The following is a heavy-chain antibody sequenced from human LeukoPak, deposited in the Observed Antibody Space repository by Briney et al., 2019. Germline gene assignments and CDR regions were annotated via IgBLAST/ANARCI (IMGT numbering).Heavy chain of an antibody. CDR1: GFTFSGYE. CDR3: AREFTTVVTPGDY. J-gene: IGHJ4*02. CDR2: ISFSGDII. Sequence: GGSLRLSCAASGFTFSGYEMNWVRQAPGRGLEWVSYISFSGDIIHYADSVKGRFTVSRENTKNSLYLQMNSLRAEDTAVYYCAREFTTVVTPGDYWGQGTLVTVSS. V-gene: IGHV3-48*03. D-gene: IGHD4-23*01.